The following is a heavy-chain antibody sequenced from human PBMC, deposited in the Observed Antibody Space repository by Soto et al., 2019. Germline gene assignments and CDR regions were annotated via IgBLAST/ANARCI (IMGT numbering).Heavy chain of an antibody. J-gene: IGHJ4*02. V-gene: IGHV3-48*03. CDR2: ISSSGSTI. CDR3: ASPSDY. CDR1: WXTFSSYY. Sequence: SLRICGAASWXTFSSYYMNWVRQAPVKGLEWVSYISSSGSTIYYADSVKGRFNISRDNAKTSLYMQMNSLRAEDTAVYYCASPSDYWGQGHLGTVSS.